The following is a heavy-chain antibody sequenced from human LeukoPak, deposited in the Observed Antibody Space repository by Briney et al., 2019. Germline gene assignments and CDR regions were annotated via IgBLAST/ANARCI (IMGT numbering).Heavy chain of an antibody. D-gene: IGHD4-17*01. V-gene: IGHV3-23*01. CDR1: GFTFSSYA. Sequence: GGSLRLSCAASGFTFSSYAMSWVRQAPGKGLEWVSAISGSGGSTYYADSVKGRFTISRDNSKNTMYLQMNSLRTEDTAVYYCARETGSAVGSTDFDYWGQGTLVTVSS. CDR3: ARETGSAVGSTDFDY. CDR2: ISGSGGST. J-gene: IGHJ4*02.